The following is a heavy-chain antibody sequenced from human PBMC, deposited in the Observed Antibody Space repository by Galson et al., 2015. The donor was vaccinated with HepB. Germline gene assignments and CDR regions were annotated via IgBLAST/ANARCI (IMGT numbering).Heavy chain of an antibody. D-gene: IGHD1-26*01. CDR3: ARVPTTRGSYPFDY. J-gene: IGHJ4*02. V-gene: IGHV4-39*07. CDR1: GGSISSSSYY. Sequence: ETLSLTCTVSGGSISSSSYYWGWIRQPPGKGLEWIGSIYYSGSTYYNPSLKSRVTISVDTSKNQFSLKLSSVTAADTAVYYCARVPTTRGSYPFDYWGQGTLVTVSS. CDR2: IYYSGST.